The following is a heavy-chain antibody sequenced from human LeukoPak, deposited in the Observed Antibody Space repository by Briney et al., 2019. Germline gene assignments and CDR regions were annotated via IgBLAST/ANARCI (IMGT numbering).Heavy chain of an antibody. J-gene: IGHJ4*02. CDR3: ARDFNGGSSWFYYFDY. D-gene: IGHD6-13*01. CDR1: GFVFSTYG. V-gene: IGHV3-21*01. Sequence: GGSLRLSCAASGFVFSTYGMHWVRQAPGKGLEWVSSISSSSSYIYYADSVKGRFTISRDNAKNSLYLQMNSLRAEDTAVYYCARDFNGGSSWFYYFDYWGQGTLVTVSS. CDR2: ISSSSSYI.